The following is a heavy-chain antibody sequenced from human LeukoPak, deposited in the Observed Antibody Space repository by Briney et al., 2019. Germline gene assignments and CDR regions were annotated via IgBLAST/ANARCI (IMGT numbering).Heavy chain of an antibody. J-gene: IGHJ5*02. CDR1: GSSISSGTYY. D-gene: IGHD6-19*01. CDR2: IDTSGRA. CDR3: ARHIPPAAVTGRVGWFDP. V-gene: IGHV4-61*02. Sequence: SETLSLTCTVSGSSISSGTYYWSWIRQPAGKGLEWIGRIDTSGRANYNPSLKSRVTISVDRSKNQFSLKLSSVTAADTAVYYCARHIPPAAVTGRVGWFDPWGQGTLVTVSS.